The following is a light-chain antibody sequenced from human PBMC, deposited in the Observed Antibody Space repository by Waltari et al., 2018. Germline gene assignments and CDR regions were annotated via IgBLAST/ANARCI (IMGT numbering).Light chain of an antibody. CDR2: GST. CDR3: QSYDTSLSVV. CDR1: GPKPGAGFD. V-gene: IGLV1-40*01. Sequence: QSVLTQAPSMSGAPGQRVPSSCPGGGPKPGAGFDVHWYQQLPRAAPKLLIYGSTSRPLGVPDRFFGSTSGTSASLVIIGLQPEDEAVYYCQSYDTSLSVVFGGGTKLTVL. J-gene: IGLJ3*02.